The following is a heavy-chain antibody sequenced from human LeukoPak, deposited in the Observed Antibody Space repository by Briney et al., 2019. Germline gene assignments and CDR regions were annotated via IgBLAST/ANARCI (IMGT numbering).Heavy chain of an antibody. J-gene: IGHJ4*02. V-gene: IGHV3-21*01. D-gene: IGHD6-19*01. CDR2: ISSSSSYI. CDR1: GFTFSSYS. CDR3: AREVDRSGWFDY. Sequence: GGSLRLSCAASGFTFSSYSMNWVRQAPGKGLEWVSSISSSSSYIYYANSVKGRFTISRDTANSSLYLQMNSLRAEDTAVYYCAREVDRSGWFDYWGQGTLVTVSS.